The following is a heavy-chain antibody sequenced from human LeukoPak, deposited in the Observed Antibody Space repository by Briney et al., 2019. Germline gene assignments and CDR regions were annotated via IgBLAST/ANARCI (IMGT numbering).Heavy chain of an antibody. CDR2: IKSKTDGGTT. V-gene: IGHV3-15*01. D-gene: IGHD3-3*01. CDR3: TTVVHDFWSGSFCFDY. J-gene: IGHJ4*02. Sequence: GSLRLSCAASGFTFSGSAMHWVRQASGKGLEWVGRIKSKTDGGTTDYAAPVKGRFTISRDDSKNTLYLQMNSLKTEDTAVYYCTTVVHDFWSGSFCFDYWGQGTLVTVSS. CDR1: GFTFSGSA.